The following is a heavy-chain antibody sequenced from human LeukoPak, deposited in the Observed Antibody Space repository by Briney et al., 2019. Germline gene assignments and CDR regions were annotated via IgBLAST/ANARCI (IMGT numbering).Heavy chain of an antibody. CDR3: ARANYYDFWSGYYTEYYYYYYMDV. CDR1: GFTFSHYW. V-gene: IGHV3-74*01. CDR2: INNDGSSA. Sequence: GGSLRLSCAASGFTFSHYWMHWVRQVPGKGLVWVSHINNDGSSATYADSVKGRFTISRDNAKNTLYLQMNSLRAEDTAVYYCARANYYDFWSGYYTEYYYYYYMDVWGKGTTVTVSS. J-gene: IGHJ6*03. D-gene: IGHD3-3*01.